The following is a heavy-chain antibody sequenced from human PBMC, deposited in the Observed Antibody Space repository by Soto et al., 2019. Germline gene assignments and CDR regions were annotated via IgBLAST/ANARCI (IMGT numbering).Heavy chain of an antibody. CDR2: IKQDGSEK. CDR3: ARERLRDTYDVDFDY. Sequence: PGGSLRLSCTASGFTFSSCWLSWVRQAPGKGLEWVGNIKQDGSEKYYMHSVKGRFTISRDNAKNSLYLQMNSLRAEDTAVYYCARERLRDTYDVDFDYWGQGTLVTVSS. CDR1: GFTFSSCW. D-gene: IGHD3-22*01. J-gene: IGHJ4*02. V-gene: IGHV3-7*03.